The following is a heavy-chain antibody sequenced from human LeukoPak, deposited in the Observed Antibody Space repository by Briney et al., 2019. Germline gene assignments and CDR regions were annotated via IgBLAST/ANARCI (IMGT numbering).Heavy chain of an antibody. CDR1: GGSSSGYY. CDR3: ARRGWYSREFDY. V-gene: IGHV4-34*01. J-gene: IGHJ4*02. D-gene: IGHD6-13*01. Sequence: SETLSLTCAVYGGSSSGYYWSWIRQPPGKGLEWIGEINHSGSTNYNPSLKSRVTISVDTSKNQFSLKLSSVTAADTAVYYCARRGWYSREFDYWGQGTLVTVSS. CDR2: INHSGST.